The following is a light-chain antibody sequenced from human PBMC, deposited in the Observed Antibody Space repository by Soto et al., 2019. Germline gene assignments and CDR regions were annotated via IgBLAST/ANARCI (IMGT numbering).Light chain of an antibody. J-gene: IGLJ3*02. V-gene: IGLV1-44*01. CDR2: STN. Sequence: QSVLTQPPSASGTPGQRVTISCSGSSSNIGSYPVNWYQQLPGTAPKLLIYSTNQRPSGVPDRFSGSKSGTSASLATSGLQSEDEADYYCAAWDDSLNRRVFGGGTKVTVL. CDR1: SSNIGSYP. CDR3: AAWDDSLNRRV.